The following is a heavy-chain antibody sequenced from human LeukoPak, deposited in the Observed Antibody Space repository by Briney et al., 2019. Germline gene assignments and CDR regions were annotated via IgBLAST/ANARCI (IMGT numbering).Heavy chain of an antibody. Sequence: SETLSLTCTVSGGSFSSYRWTWIRQPAGKGLEWIGRIYISGSTNYNPSLKSRVIMSVDTSKNQFSLKLSSVTAADTAVYYCAREDCSGGSCYSGGNWFDPWGQGTLVTVSS. V-gene: IGHV4-4*07. J-gene: IGHJ5*02. CDR2: IYISGST. CDR3: AREDCSGGSCYSGGNWFDP. D-gene: IGHD2-15*01. CDR1: GGSFSSYR.